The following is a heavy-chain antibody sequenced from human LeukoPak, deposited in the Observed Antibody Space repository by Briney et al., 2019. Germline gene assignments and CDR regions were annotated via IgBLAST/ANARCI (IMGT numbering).Heavy chain of an antibody. D-gene: IGHD5-18*01. CDR2: ISAYNGNT. J-gene: IGHJ4*02. Sequence: ASVKVSCKASGYTFTSYGISWVRQAPGQGLEWMGWISAYNGNTNYAQKLQGRVTMTTDTSTSTAYMELRSLRSDDTAVYYCAREGYSYGTNYFGYWGQGTLVTVSS. V-gene: IGHV1-18*01. CDR1: GYTFTSYG. CDR3: AREGYSYGTNYFGY.